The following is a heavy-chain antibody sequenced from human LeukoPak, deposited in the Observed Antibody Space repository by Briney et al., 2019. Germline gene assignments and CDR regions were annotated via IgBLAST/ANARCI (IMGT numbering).Heavy chain of an antibody. CDR1: GGSISSSSYY. V-gene: IGHV4-39*01. CDR3: ARHASEDYDILTGYSFDY. D-gene: IGHD3-9*01. J-gene: IGHJ4*02. Sequence: PSETLSLTCTVSGGSISSSSYYWGWIRQTPGKGLEWIGSIYYSGSTYYNPSLKSRVTISVDTSKNQFSLKLSSVTAADTAVYYCARHASEDYDILTGYSFDYWGQGTLVTVSS. CDR2: IYYSGST.